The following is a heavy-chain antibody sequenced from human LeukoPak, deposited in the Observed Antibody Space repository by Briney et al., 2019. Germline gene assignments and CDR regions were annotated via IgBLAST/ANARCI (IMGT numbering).Heavy chain of an antibody. CDR2: IYYSGST. CDR3: ARRVYRGRYCSGGSCYSEPGRPNWFDP. J-gene: IGHJ5*02. Sequence: SETLSLTRTVSGGSISSGSYYWGWIRQPPGKGLEWIGSIYYSGSTYYNPSLKNRATISVDTSKNQFSLKLSFVTAVGTAVYYCARRVYRGRYCSGGSCYSEPGRPNWFDPWGQGTLVTVSS. CDR1: GGSISSGSYY. V-gene: IGHV4-39*01. D-gene: IGHD2-15*01.